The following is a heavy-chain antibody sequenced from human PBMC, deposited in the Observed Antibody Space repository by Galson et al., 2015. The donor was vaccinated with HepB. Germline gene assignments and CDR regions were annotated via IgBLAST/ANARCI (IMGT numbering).Heavy chain of an antibody. CDR2: FDPEDGET. D-gene: IGHD2-2*01. CDR3: ATIRRGDSGVPAARIYYYYYMDV. CDR1: GYTLTELS. Sequence: SVKVSCKVSGYTLTELSMHWVRQAPGKGLEWMGGFDPEDGETIYAQKFQGRVTMTEDTSTDTAYMELSSLRSEDTAVYYCATIRRGDSGVPAARIYYYYYMDVWGKGTTVTVSS. V-gene: IGHV1-24*01. J-gene: IGHJ6*03.